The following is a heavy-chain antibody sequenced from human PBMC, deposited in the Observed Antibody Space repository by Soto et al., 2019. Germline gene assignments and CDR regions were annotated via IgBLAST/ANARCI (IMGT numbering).Heavy chain of an antibody. Sequence: GGSLRLSCAAAGFTFSSYAMSGVRRAPGKGMEWVSAISGSGGSTYYADSVKGRFTISRHNSKNTLYLQMNSLRAEDTAVYYCVQGGNVWFGEGPFDIWGQGTMVTVSS. CDR1: GFTFSSYA. CDR3: VQGGNVWFGEGPFDI. V-gene: IGHV3-23*01. D-gene: IGHD3-10*01. CDR2: ISGSGGST. J-gene: IGHJ3*02.